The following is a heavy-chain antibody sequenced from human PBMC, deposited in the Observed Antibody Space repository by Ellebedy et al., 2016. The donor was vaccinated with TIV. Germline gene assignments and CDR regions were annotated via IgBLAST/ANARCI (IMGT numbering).Heavy chain of an antibody. J-gene: IGHJ2*01. V-gene: IGHV3-66*01. CDR2: IYTDDTT. CDR1: EFTVSYNY. CDR3: ARASFFDVDLSGWYFDL. Sequence: GGSLRLSCAASEFTVSYNYMNWVRQAPGKGPEWVSGIYTDDTTYYADSVRGRFTIFRDNSKHTLYLQLKSLRTEDTAVYYCARASFFDVDLSGWYFDLWGRGTLVTVSS. D-gene: IGHD3-16*02.